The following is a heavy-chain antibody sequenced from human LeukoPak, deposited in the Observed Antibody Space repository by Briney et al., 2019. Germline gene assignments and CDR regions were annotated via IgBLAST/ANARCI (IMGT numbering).Heavy chain of an antibody. Sequence: GGSLRLSCAASGFTFSSYGMHWVRQAPGKGLEWVAVISYDGSNKYYADPVKGRFTISRDNSKNTLYLQMNSLRAEDTAVYYCAKVFYGGNSAGNDYWGQGTLVTVSS. CDR3: AKVFYGGNSAGNDY. J-gene: IGHJ4*02. V-gene: IGHV3-30*18. CDR2: ISYDGSNK. CDR1: GFTFSSYG. D-gene: IGHD4-23*01.